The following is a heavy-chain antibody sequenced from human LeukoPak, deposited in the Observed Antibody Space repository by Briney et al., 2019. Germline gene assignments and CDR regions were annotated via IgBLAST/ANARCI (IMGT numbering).Heavy chain of an antibody. Sequence: PGGSLRLSCAASGFTFSTYWMTWVRQAPGKGLEWVANINQGGSANYYVDSVKGRFTISRDNAKNSLFLQMNSLRAEDTAVYYCARDHSMNYGNWFDPWGQGTLVTVSS. CDR3: ARDHSMNYGNWFDP. D-gene: IGHD2/OR15-2a*01. V-gene: IGHV3-7*01. J-gene: IGHJ5*02. CDR1: GFTFSTYW. CDR2: INQGGSAN.